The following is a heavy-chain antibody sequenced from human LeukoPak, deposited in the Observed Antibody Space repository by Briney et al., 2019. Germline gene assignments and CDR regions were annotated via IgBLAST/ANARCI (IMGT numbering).Heavy chain of an antibody. CDR2: ISSSSSYI. D-gene: IGHD4-17*01. CDR3: ARVDRGDSTY. J-gene: IGHJ4*02. Sequence: PGGSLRLSCAASGFTFSSYSMNWVRQATGNGLEWVSSISSSSSYIYYADSVKGRFTISRDNAKNSLYLQMNSLRAEDTAVYYCARVDRGDSTYWGQGTLVTVSS. CDR1: GFTFSSYS. V-gene: IGHV3-21*01.